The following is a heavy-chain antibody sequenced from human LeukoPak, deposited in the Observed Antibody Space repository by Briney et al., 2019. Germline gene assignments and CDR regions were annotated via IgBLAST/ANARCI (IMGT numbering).Heavy chain of an antibody. CDR3: ARGGPYYDSSLDY. Sequence: PGGSLRLSCAASGFTFSSYGMHWVRQAPGKGLEWVAVIWYDGSNKYYADSVKGRFTISRDNSKNTLYLQMNSLRAEDTAVYYCARGGPYYDSSLDYWGQGTLVTVSS. CDR2: IWYDGSNK. V-gene: IGHV3-33*08. CDR1: GFTFSSYG. D-gene: IGHD3-3*01. J-gene: IGHJ4*02.